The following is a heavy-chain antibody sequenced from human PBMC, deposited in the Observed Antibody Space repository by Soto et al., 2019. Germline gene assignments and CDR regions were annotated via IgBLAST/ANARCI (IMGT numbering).Heavy chain of an antibody. Sequence: SETLSLTCTVSGGSISSGAYFWTWIRQHPGKGLEWIGYIFHSGTTYYSPSLKGRVTISADTSKNQFSLKLNSVTAADTAVYYCARDKCYGGNSDGRAGGIDYWGQGTLVTVSS. V-gene: IGHV4-31*03. J-gene: IGHJ4*02. D-gene: IGHD4-17*01. CDR2: IFHSGTT. CDR3: ARDKCYGGNSDGRAGGIDY. CDR1: GGSISSGAYF.